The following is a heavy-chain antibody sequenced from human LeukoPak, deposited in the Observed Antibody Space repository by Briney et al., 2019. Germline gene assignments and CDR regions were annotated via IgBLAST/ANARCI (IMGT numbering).Heavy chain of an antibody. CDR3: TKVGGVRFLEWVLLTPYFQH. D-gene: IGHD3-3*01. J-gene: IGHJ1*01. CDR2: ISPADKTT. V-gene: IGHV3-74*01. CDR1: GFTFSQNW. Sequence: PGGSLRLSCAASGFTFSQNWLHWVRQAPGKGLVWVARISPADKTTSYADSVKGRFTLSRDISKNSVYLQVKSLRAEDTAVYYCTKVGGVRFLEWVLLTPYFQHWGQGTLVTVSS.